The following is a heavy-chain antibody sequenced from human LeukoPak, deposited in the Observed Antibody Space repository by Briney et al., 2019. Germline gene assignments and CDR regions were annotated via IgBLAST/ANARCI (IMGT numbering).Heavy chain of an antibody. V-gene: IGHV4-59*01. CDR2: IYYSGST. D-gene: IGHD6-25*01. CDR1: GGSISSYY. CDR3: ARGGYDAFDI. J-gene: IGHJ3*02. Sequence: SETLSLTCTVSGGSISSYYWSWIRQPPGKGPEWIGYIYYSGSTNYNPSLKSRVTISVDTSKNQFSLKLSSVTAADTAVYYCARGGYDAFDIWGQGTMVTVSS.